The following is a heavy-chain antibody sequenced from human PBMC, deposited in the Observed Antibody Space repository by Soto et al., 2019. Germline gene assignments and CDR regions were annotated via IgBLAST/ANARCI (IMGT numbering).Heavy chain of an antibody. CDR3: ANTDRRRSFQH. CDR1: GFTFDDYT. CDR2: ISWDGGST. J-gene: IGHJ1*01. Sequence: TGGSLRLSCAASGFTFDDYTMHWVRQAPGKGLEWVSLISWDGGSTYYADSVKGRFTISRDNSKNSLYLQMNSLRTEDTALYYCANTDRRRSFQHWGQGTLVTVSS. V-gene: IGHV3-43*01.